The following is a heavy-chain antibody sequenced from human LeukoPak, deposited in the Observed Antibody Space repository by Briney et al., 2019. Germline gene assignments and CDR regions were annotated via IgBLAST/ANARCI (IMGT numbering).Heavy chain of an antibody. CDR1: GYTFTSYY. CDR2: INPSGGST. Sequence: GESLKVSCKASGYTFTSYYMHWVRQAPGQGLEWMGIINPSGGSTSYAQKFQGRVTMTRDTSTSTVYMELSSLRSEDTAVYYCARVGYYDFWSGYLDYWGQGTLVTVSS. V-gene: IGHV1-46*03. J-gene: IGHJ4*02. CDR3: ARVGYYDFWSGYLDY. D-gene: IGHD3-3*01.